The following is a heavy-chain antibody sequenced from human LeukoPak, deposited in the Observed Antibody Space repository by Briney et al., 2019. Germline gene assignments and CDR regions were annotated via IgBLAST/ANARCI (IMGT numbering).Heavy chain of an antibody. J-gene: IGHJ4*02. CDR2: IYTSGST. V-gene: IGHV4-4*07. Sequence: SETLSLTCTVSGGSISSYYWSWIRQPAGKGLEWIGRIYTSGSTNYNPSLKSRVTISIDASKNQFSLKLSSVTAADTAVYYCARGLIAAREYYFDFWGQGTLVTVSS. D-gene: IGHD6-6*01. CDR3: ARGLIAAREYYFDF. CDR1: GGSISSYY.